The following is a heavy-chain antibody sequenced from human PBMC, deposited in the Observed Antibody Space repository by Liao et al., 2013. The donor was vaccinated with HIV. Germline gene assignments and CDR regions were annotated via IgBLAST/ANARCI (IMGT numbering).Heavy chain of an antibody. J-gene: IGHJ6*03. CDR1: GGSISSYY. D-gene: IGHD3-22*01. Sequence: QVQLQESGPGLVKPSETLSLTCTVSGGSISSYYWSWIRQPAGKGLEWIGRIYTSGSTNYNPSLKSRVTMSVDTSKNQFSLKLSSVTAADTAVYYCARAQTHYYDSSGYYYVRFGYYYYMDVWGKGTTVTVSS. V-gene: IGHV4-4*07. CDR2: IYTSGST. CDR3: ARAQTHYYDSSGYYYVRFGYYYYMDV.